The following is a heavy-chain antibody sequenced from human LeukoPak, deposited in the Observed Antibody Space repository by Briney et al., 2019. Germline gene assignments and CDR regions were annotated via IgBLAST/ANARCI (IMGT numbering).Heavy chain of an antibody. V-gene: IGHV3-64D*09. J-gene: IGHJ3*02. CDR1: GFTFSSYA. CDR3: VMDYYYGSGSDAFDI. Sequence: GGSLRLSCSASGFTFSSYAMHWVRQAPGKGLEYVSAISSNGGSTYYADSVKGRFTISRDNSKNTLYLQMSSLRAEDTAVYYCVMDYYYGSGSDAFDIWGQGTTVTVSS. CDR2: ISSNGGST. D-gene: IGHD3-10*01.